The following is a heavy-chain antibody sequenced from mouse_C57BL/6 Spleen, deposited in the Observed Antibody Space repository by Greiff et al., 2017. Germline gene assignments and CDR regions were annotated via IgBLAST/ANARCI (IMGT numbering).Heavy chain of an antibody. CDR2: IYPGDGDT. J-gene: IGHJ4*01. Sequence: LEESGPELVKPGASVKISCKASGYAFSSSWMNWVKQRPGKGLEWIGRIYPGDGDTNYNGKFKGKATLTADKSSSTAYMKLSSLTSEDSAVYFCARERTGIAMGYGGQGTSVTVSS. CDR3: ARERTGIAMGY. V-gene: IGHV1-82*01. D-gene: IGHD4-1*01. CDR1: GYAFSSSW.